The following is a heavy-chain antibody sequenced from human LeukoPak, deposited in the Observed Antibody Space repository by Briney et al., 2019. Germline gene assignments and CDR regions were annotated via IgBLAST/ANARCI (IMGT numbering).Heavy chain of an antibody. CDR3: ARDGLWFGELSDTYGMDV. V-gene: IGHV3-21*01. CDR2: ISSSSSYI. Sequence: PGGSLRLSCAASGFTFSSYSMNWVRQAPGKGLEWVSSISSSSSYIYYADSVKGRFTISRDNAKNSLYLQMNSLRAEDTAVYYCARDGLWFGELSDTYGMDVWGQGTTVTVSS. D-gene: IGHD3-10*01. J-gene: IGHJ6*02. CDR1: GFTFSSYS.